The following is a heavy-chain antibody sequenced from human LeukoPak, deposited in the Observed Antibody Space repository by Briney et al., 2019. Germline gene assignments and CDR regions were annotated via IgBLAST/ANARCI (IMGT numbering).Heavy chain of an antibody. J-gene: IGHJ5*02. CDR3: ARHGWYYDSSGYSFGWFDP. CDR2: IYYSGST. Sequence: KSSETLSLTCTVSGGSISSGGYYWSWIRQHPGKGLEWIGYIYYSGSTYYNPSLKSRVTISVDTSKNQFSLKLSSVTAADTAVYYCARHGWYYDSSGYSFGWFDPWGQGTLVTVSS. CDR1: GGSISSGGYY. D-gene: IGHD3-22*01. V-gene: IGHV4-31*03.